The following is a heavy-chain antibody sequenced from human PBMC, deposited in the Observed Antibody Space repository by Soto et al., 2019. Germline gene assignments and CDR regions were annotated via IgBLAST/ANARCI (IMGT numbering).Heavy chain of an antibody. V-gene: IGHV3-30*03. D-gene: IGHD6-13*01. CDR2: ISYDGSNK. CDR3: AREAIGVAGGSSDFDI. J-gene: IGHJ3*02. CDR1: GFTFSSYG. Sequence: GGSLRISCAASGFTFSSYGMHWVRQAPGKGLEWVAFISYDGSNKFYADSVKGRFTISRANSENTLYLQMNSLRAEDTAVCYCAREAIGVAGGSSDFDIWGLGTMVTVSS.